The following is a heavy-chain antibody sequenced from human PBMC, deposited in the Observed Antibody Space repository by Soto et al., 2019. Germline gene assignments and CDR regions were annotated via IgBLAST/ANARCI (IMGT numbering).Heavy chain of an antibody. CDR1: GGSISGYY. Sequence: QVQLQESGPGLVKPSETLSLTCTVSGGSISGYYWSWIRQTAAKGLEWIGRIYTNGNTDYSPSLKSRVTMSVDTSKNPFFLKVTSVTAADTAMYYCARGGARAVAATFDFWGQGSLVPVSS. CDR2: IYTNGNT. CDR3: ARGGARAVAATFDF. D-gene: IGHD2-15*01. J-gene: IGHJ4*02. V-gene: IGHV4-4*07.